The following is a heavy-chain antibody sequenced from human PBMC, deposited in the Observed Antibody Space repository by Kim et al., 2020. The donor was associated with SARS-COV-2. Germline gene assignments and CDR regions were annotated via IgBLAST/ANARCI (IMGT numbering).Heavy chain of an antibody. D-gene: IGHD4-17*01. J-gene: IGHJ4*02. Sequence: YADSVRGRSTMSRDNARNSVYLQMESLRAEDTAIYFCARKPYGEERYFDYWGQGTLVTVSS. V-gene: IGHV3-48*03. CDR3: ARKPYGEERYFDY.